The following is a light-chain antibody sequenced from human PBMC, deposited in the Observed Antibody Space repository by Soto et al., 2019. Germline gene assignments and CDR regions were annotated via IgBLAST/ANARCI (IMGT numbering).Light chain of an antibody. CDR2: GAS. Sequence: EIVMTQSPATLSVSPGETATLSCRASQSVSRNLAWYQQKPGQAPRLLIYGASIRATDIPVRFSGSGSGTEFTLTINSLQSEDFAVYYCQQYNNWQTFGQGTKVEIK. CDR1: QSVSRN. CDR3: QQYNNWQT. J-gene: IGKJ1*01. V-gene: IGKV3-15*01.